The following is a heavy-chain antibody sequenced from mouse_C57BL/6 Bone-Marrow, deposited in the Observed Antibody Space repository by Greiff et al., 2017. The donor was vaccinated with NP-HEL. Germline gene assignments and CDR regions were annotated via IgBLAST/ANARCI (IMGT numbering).Heavy chain of an antibody. J-gene: IGHJ4*01. CDR1: GFTFSDYG. D-gene: IGHD2-12*01. CDR2: ISSGSSTI. Sequence: EVQGVESGGGLVKPGGSLKLSCAASGFTFSDYGMYWVRQAPEKGLEWVAYISSGSSTIYYADTVKGRFTISRDNAKNTLFLQMTSLRSEDTAMYYCARRYRGLYYYAMDYWGQGTSVTVSS. CDR3: ARRYRGLYYYAMDY. V-gene: IGHV5-17*01.